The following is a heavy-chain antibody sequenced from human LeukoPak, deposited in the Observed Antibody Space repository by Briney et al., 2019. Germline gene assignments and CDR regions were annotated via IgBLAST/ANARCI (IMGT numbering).Heavy chain of an antibody. V-gene: IGHV3-30*04. CDR2: ISYHARDQ. CDR1: GFTFSSHL. Sequence: GGSLRLSCAASGFTFSSHLMHWVRQAPGKGLEWVTVISYHARDQFYADSVKGRFTVSRDNSKNTLYLQMNSLRAEDSAVYYCAAQPCSGGVCYLDYWGQGTLVTVSS. J-gene: IGHJ4*02. D-gene: IGHD2-8*02. CDR3: AAQPCSGGVCYLDY.